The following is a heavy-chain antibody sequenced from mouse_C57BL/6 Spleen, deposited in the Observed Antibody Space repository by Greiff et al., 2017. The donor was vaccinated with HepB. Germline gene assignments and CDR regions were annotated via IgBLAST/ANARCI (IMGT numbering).Heavy chain of an antibody. V-gene: IGHV1-4*01. CDR2: INPSSGYT. J-gene: IGHJ2*01. CDR3: ARGGSYFDY. D-gene: IGHD1-1*02. CDR1: GYTFTSYT. Sequence: QVQLKESGAELARPGASVKMSCQASGYTFTSYTMHWVKQRPGQGLEWIGYINPSSGYTKYNQKFKDKATLTADKSSSTAYMQLSSLTSEDSAVYYCARGGSYFDYWGQGTTLTVSS.